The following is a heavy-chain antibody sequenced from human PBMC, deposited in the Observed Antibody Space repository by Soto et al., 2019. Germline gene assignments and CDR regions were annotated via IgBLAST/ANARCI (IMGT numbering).Heavy chain of an antibody. V-gene: IGHV1-8*01. CDR2: MNPNSGNT. Sequence: WASVKVSCKASGYTFTSYDINWVRQATGQGLEWMGWMNPNSGNTGYAQKFQGRVTMTRNTSISTAYMELSSLRSEDTAVYYCAREGDGYNTDAFDIWGQGTMVAVSS. D-gene: IGHD5-12*01. CDR1: GYTFTSYD. J-gene: IGHJ3*02. CDR3: AREGDGYNTDAFDI.